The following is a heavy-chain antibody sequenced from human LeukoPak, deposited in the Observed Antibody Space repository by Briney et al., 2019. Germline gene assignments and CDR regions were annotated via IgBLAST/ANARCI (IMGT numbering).Heavy chain of an antibody. V-gene: IGHV3-49*03. D-gene: IGHD3/OR15-3a*01. Sequence: PGGSLRLSCTGSGFTLGDFALLWLRQAPGKGLEWIGSIRSEAYGGSTQYAASVTGRFTISRDDSDDIVYLQMNSLQIDDTAVYHCTRDEKQSYIDTTAFWTLFDYWGQGTLVTVSS. CDR3: TRDEKQSYIDTTAFWTLFDY. J-gene: IGHJ4*02. CDR2: IRSEAYGGST. CDR1: GFTLGDFA.